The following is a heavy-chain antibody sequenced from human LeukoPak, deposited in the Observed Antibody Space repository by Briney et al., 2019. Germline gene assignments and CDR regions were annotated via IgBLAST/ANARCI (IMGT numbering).Heavy chain of an antibody. Sequence: GGSLRLSCAASGFTFSSYGMHWVRQAPGKGLEWVANIKHDGSEKYYVDSVKGRFTISRDNAKNSLYLQMNSLRAEDTAVYYCARFRYCSGGSCYYYFDYWGQGTLDTVSS. V-gene: IGHV3-7*01. J-gene: IGHJ4*02. CDR3: ARFRYCSGGSCYYYFDY. CDR2: IKHDGSEK. D-gene: IGHD2-15*01. CDR1: GFTFSSYG.